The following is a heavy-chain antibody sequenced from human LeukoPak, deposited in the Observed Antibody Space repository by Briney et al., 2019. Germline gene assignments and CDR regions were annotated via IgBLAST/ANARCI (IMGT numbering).Heavy chain of an antibody. CDR1: GGSISSYY. D-gene: IGHD6-19*01. V-gene: IGHV4-59*12. CDR3: ARDFRTRHMTVAGPGWFDP. Sequence: SETLSLTCTVSGGSISSYYWSWIRQHPEKGLEWIGYVYYNGGTNYNPSLKSRVTISVDTSKNQFSLNLNSVTAADTAVYYCARDFRTRHMTVAGPGWFDPWGQGFLVTVSS. CDR2: VYYNGGT. J-gene: IGHJ5*02.